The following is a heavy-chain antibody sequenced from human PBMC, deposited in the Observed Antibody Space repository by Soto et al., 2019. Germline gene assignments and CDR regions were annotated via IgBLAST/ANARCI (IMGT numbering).Heavy chain of an antibody. V-gene: IGHV4-59*01. J-gene: IGHJ4*02. D-gene: IGHD6-13*01. CDR2: VYNSGST. Sequence: PSETLSLTCSVSGGSISSNYWTWIRQPPGKGLEWIGYVYNSGSTNYNPSLKSRVTISEDTSKSQFSLKVNSMTAADTAVYYCARYRREAVAGYTLDNWGQGILVTVSS. CDR3: ARYRREAVAGYTLDN. CDR1: GGSISSNY.